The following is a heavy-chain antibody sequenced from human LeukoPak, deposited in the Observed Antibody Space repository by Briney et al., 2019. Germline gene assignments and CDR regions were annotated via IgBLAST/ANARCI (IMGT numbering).Heavy chain of an antibody. CDR3: ARASVENTLRIDDY. D-gene: IGHD2-15*01. Sequence: GASVKVSCKASGYIFTYYYMHWVRQAPGQGLEWMGWINPYSGDTNYAQKFQGRVTMTRDTFITTAYMDLSRLKSDDTAVYYCARASVENTLRIDDYWGQGTLVTVSS. V-gene: IGHV1-2*02. CDR2: INPYSGDT. J-gene: IGHJ4*02. CDR1: GYIFTYYY.